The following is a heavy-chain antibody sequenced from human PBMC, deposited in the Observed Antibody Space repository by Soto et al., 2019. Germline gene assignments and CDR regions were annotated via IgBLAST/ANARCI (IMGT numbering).Heavy chain of an antibody. D-gene: IGHD2-2*02. CDR3: ARIPLDTEYYFDY. Sequence: SETLSLTCAVSGGSFSSGGYYWSCIRQHTGKGMEWIGNTYYSGSTNYSPTLTGRVTISQYTPKHRSALELSSVTAADTAVYYSARIPLDTEYYFDYWGQGTLVTVPS. V-gene: IGHV4-31*11. J-gene: IGHJ4*02. CDR1: GGSFSSGGYY. CDR2: TYYSGST.